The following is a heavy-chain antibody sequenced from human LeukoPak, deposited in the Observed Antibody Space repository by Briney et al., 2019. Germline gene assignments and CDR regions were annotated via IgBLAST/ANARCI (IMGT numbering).Heavy chain of an antibody. V-gene: IGHV4-59*08. Sequence: PSETLSLTCTVSGGSISSYYWSWIRQPPGKGLEWIGYIYYSGSTNYNPSLKSRVTISVDTSKNQFSLKLSSVTAADTAVYYCAMSKKGLASYFDYWGQGTLVPVSS. CDR3: AMSKKGLASYFDY. D-gene: IGHD6-13*01. CDR1: GGSISSYY. J-gene: IGHJ4*02. CDR2: IYYSGST.